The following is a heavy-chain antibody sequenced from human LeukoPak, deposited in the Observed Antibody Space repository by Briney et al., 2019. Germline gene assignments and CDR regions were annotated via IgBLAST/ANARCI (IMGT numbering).Heavy chain of an antibody. CDR3: AKLPARGTTVTTFDY. Sequence: GGSLRLSCAASGFTFSSYGMHWVRQAPGKGLEWVAVIRYDGSNKYYADSVKGRFTISRDNSKNTLYLQMNSLRAEDTAVYYCAKLPARGTTVTTFDYWGQGTLVTVSS. J-gene: IGHJ4*02. CDR1: GFTFSSYG. CDR2: IRYDGSNK. D-gene: IGHD4-11*01. V-gene: IGHV3-30*02.